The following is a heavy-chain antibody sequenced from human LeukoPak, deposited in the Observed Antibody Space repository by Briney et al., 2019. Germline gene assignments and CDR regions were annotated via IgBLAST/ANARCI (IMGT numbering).Heavy chain of an antibody. V-gene: IGHV3-48*04. CDR1: GFTFSSHS. CDR2: ISLSSSTT. Sequence: GGSLRLSCAASGFTFSSHSMNWVRQAPGKGLEWVSYISLSSSTTSYADSVKGRFTISRDNTKNSLYLQLNSLRAEDTAVYYCARGNYYGMDVWGQGTTVTVSS. CDR3: ARGNYYGMDV. J-gene: IGHJ6*02.